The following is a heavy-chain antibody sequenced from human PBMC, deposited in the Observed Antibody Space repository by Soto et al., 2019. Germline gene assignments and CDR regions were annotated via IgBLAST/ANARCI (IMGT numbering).Heavy chain of an antibody. D-gene: IGHD5-12*01. CDR2: INPNSGGT. J-gene: IGHJ4*02. V-gene: IGHV1-2*02. CDR1: GYTFTVYY. CDR3: AREPLSGYDPPVDY. Sequence: ASMNLSFKASGYTFTVYYMHWVLQAPVQGLEWMGWINPNSGGTNYAQKFQGRVTMTRDTSISTAYMELSRLRSDDTAVYYCAREPLSGYDPPVDYWGQGTLVTVSS.